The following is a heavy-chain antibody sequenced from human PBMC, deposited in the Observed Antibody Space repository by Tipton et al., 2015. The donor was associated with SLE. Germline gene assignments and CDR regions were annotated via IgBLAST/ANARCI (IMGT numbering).Heavy chain of an antibody. V-gene: IGHV4-34*01. CDR3: ATPGYCSCGSCYPAVGY. Sequence: TLSLTCAVYGGSFRGYYWSWIRQPPGKGLEWIGEINHSGSTNYNPSLKSRVIISVDTSKNQFSLKLSSVTAADTAVYYCATPGYCSCGSCYPAVGYWGQGTIGTFSS. D-gene: IGHD2-15*01. CDR1: GGSFRGYY. CDR2: INHSGST. J-gene: IGHJ3*01.